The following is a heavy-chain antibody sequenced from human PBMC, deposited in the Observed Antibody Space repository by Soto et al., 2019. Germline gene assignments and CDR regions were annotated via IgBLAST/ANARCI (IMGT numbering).Heavy chain of an antibody. CDR3: ARHAAGNYYDSSGSQVWYFDL. CDR2: IYPDDSDT. V-gene: IGHV5-51*01. J-gene: IGHJ2*01. D-gene: IGHD3-22*01. Sequence: GESLKISCKHSGFNFPTFWIAWVRQMPGKGLEWMGTIYPDDSDTRYSPSFQGQVTISADKSIQTAYLQWGSLKASDTAMYFCARHAAGNYYDSSGSQVWYFDLWGRGTLVTVSS. CDR1: GFNFPTFW.